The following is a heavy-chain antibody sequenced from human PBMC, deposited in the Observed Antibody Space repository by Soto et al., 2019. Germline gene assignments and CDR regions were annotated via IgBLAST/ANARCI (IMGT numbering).Heavy chain of an antibody. CDR3: AADSEYSGTGTDY. CDR2: IVVGSGNT. V-gene: IGHV1-58*01. CDR1: GFIFPSSA. J-gene: IGHJ4*02. D-gene: IGHD1-26*01. Sequence: SVQVSCKASGFIFPSSAVKWVRQARGQRLEWIGWIVVGSGNTNYAQKFQERVTITRDMSTSAAYMELSSLRSEDTAVYYCAADSEYSGTGTDYWGQGTLVTVSS.